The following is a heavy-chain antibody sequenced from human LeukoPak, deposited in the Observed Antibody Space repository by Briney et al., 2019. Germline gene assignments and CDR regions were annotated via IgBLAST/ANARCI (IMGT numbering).Heavy chain of an antibody. J-gene: IGHJ6*04. Sequence: GTSLRLSCAASGFTFADYAMHWVRQAPGKGLEWVSVIYSGGSTYYADSVKGRFTISRDNSKNTLYLQMNSLRAEDTAVYYCARTTRTWEDVWGKGTTVTVSS. CDR2: IYSGGST. V-gene: IGHV3-66*02. CDR1: GFTFADYA. D-gene: IGHD1-14*01. CDR3: ARTTRTWEDV.